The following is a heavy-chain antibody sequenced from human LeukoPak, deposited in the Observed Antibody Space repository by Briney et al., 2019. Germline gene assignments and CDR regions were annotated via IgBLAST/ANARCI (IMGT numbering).Heavy chain of an antibody. D-gene: IGHD3-10*01. CDR1: GISFSGYY. CDR3: ASLVRQFTGAFDI. CDR2: ISTSSSDT. J-gene: IGHJ3*02. Sequence: GGSLRLSCAASGISFSGYYMTWIRQAPGKGLEWLTYISTSSSDTRYADSVKGRFTISRDDAKKSLYLQMDSLRAEDTALYYCASLVRQFTGAFDIWGQGTMVTVSS. V-gene: IGHV3-11*03.